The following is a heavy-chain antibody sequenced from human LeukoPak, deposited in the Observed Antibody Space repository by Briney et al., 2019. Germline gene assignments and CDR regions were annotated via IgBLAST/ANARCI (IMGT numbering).Heavy chain of an antibody. CDR3: ARDKVVAAKASDY. J-gene: IGHJ4*02. Sequence: PGGSLRLSCAASGFTFSSYSMNWVRQAPGKGLEWVSSISSSSSYIYYADSVTGRFNISRDNAKNSLYLEMNSLGAEDTAVYYCARDKVVAAKASDYWGQGTLVTVSS. D-gene: IGHD2-15*01. CDR2: ISSSSSYI. V-gene: IGHV3-21*01. CDR1: GFTFSSYS.